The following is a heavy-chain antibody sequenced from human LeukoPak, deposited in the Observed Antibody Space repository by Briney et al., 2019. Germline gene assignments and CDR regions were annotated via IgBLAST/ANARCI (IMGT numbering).Heavy chain of an antibody. V-gene: IGHV3-48*01. CDR1: GFTFSDYD. Sequence: GESLKISCAASGFTFSDYDMNWIRQAPGTGLEWVSYITGSSSSKYYADSVKGRFTISRDNAKNSLYLQMNSLRAEDTAVYYCARPTTSGCYPHWGQGTMVTVSS. D-gene: IGHD6-19*01. J-gene: IGHJ3*01. CDR3: ARPTTSGCYPH. CDR2: ITGSSSSK.